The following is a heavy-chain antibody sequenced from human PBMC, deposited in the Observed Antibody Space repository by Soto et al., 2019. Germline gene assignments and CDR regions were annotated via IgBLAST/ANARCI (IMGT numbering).Heavy chain of an antibody. CDR2: INHSGST. V-gene: IGHV4-34*01. Sequence: QVQLQQWGAGLLKPSETLSLTCAVYGGSFSGYYWSWIRQPPGKGLEWIGEINHSGSTNYNPSLKSRVTISVDTSKNQFSLKLSSVTAADTAVYYCARSGPCSGGSCYSAYYYYYMDVWGKGTTVTVSS. J-gene: IGHJ6*03. CDR3: ARSGPCSGGSCYSAYYYYYMDV. CDR1: GGSFSGYY. D-gene: IGHD2-15*01.